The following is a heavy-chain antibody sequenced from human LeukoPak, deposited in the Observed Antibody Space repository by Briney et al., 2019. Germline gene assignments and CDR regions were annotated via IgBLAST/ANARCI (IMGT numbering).Heavy chain of an antibody. CDR2: IIPIFSTT. D-gene: IGHD1-26*01. V-gene: IGHV1-69*13. CDR3: ARDVVGAYGTKALDD. CDR1: GGSFSSYA. J-gene: IGHJ4*02. Sequence: SVKVSCKASGGSFSSYAISWVRQAPGQGLEWMGGIIPIFSTTHYAQMFQDRVTITADESTTTSYMELRSLRSDDTAVYYCARDVVGAYGTKALDDWGQGTLVTVSA.